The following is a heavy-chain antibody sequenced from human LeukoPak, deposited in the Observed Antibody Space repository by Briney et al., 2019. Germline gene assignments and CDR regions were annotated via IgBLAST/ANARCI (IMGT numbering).Heavy chain of an antibody. V-gene: IGHV3-23*01. CDR3: AKAAAAPGFDF. CDR1: GFTSSSYA. J-gene: IGHJ4*02. CDR2: VSGSGDRM. D-gene: IGHD6-13*01. Sequence: GGSLRLSCAASGFTSSSYALNWVRQAPGKGLEWVATVSGSGDRMYHADSVKGRFTISRDNSKNTIYLQMNSLRAEDTALYCCAKAAAAPGFDFWGQGTLVTVSS.